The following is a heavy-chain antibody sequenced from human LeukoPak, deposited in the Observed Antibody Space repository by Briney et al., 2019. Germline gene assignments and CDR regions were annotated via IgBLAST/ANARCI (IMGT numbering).Heavy chain of an antibody. CDR1: GGSISSYY. CDR2: IYYSGTT. CDR3: ARGVYIAAAQYAY. J-gene: IGHJ4*02. D-gene: IGHD6-13*01. V-gene: IGHV4-59*01. Sequence: SETLSLTCTVSGGSISSYYWSWIRQPPGKGLEWVGYIYYSGTTNYNPSLKSRVTISVDTSKNQFTLKLSSVTAADTAVYYCARGVYIAAAQYAYWGQGTLVTVSS.